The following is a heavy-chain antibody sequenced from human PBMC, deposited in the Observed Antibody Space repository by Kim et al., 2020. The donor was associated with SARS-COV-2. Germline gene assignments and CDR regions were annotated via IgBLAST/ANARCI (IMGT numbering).Heavy chain of an antibody. V-gene: IGHV4-34*01. D-gene: IGHD3-10*01. J-gene: IGHJ5*02. CDR2: INHSGST. CDR1: GGSFSGYY. CDR3: ARRNMVRGVIIRGASSNWFDP. Sequence: SETLSLTCAVYGGSFSGYYWSWIRQPPGKGLEWIGEINHSGSTNYNPSLKSRVTISVDTSKNQFSLKLSSVTAADTAVYYCARRNMVRGVIIRGASSNWFDPWGQGTLVTVSS.